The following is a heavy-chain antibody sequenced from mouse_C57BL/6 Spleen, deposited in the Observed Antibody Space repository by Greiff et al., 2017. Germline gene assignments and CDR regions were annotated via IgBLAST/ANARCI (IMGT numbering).Heavy chain of an antibody. CDR3: ARSEYDYDEGAVDY. J-gene: IGHJ2*01. D-gene: IGHD2-4*01. V-gene: IGHV1-82*01. CDR1: GYAFSSSW. Sequence: QVQLQQSGPELVKPGASVKISCKASGYAFSSSWMNWVKQRPGQGLEWIGRIYPGDGDTNYNGKFKGKATLTADKSSSTAYMQLSSLTSEDSAVYFVARSEYDYDEGAVDYWGQGTTLTVSS. CDR2: IYPGDGDT.